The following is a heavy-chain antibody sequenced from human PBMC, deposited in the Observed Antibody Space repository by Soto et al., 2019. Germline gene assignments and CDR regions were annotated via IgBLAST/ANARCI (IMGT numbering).Heavy chain of an antibody. CDR2: IYYSGST. CDR1: GDSISSYY. D-gene: IGHD5-12*01. V-gene: IGHV4-59*01. Sequence: QVQLQESGPRLVKPSETLSLTCSVSGDSISSYYWSWIRQPPGKGLEWIGYIYYSGSTNYTPSFKSRVTISVDTPKNQFSLKLTSVTAADTAVYYCARGVATIGPWGQGTLVTVSS. J-gene: IGHJ5*02. CDR3: ARGVATIGP.